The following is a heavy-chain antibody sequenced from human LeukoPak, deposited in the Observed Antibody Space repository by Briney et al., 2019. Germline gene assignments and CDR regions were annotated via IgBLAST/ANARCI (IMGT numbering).Heavy chain of an antibody. J-gene: IGHJ4*02. Sequence: GSVKVSCKASGYTFTSYGISWVRQAPGQGLEWMGWISAYNGNTNYAQKLQGRVTMTTDTSTSTAYMELRSLRSDDTAAYYCAREGPFRDGYNKYYFDYWGQGTLVTVSS. CDR3: AREGPFRDGYNKYYFDY. CDR1: GYTFTSYG. CDR2: ISAYNGNT. D-gene: IGHD5-24*01. V-gene: IGHV1-18*01.